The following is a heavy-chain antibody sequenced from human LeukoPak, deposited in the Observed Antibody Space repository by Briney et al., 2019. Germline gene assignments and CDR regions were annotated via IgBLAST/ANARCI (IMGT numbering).Heavy chain of an antibody. CDR1: GGSISSSNW. CDR3: ARAIVPLVRGVIIPYYYYGMDV. V-gene: IGHV4-4*02. J-gene: IGHJ6*04. Sequence: SETLSLTCAVSGGSISSSNWWSWVRQPPGKGLEWIGEIYHSGSTNYNPSLKSRVTISVDKSKNQFSLKLSSVTASDTAVYYCARAIVPLVRGVIIPYYYYGMDVWGKGTTVTVSS. D-gene: IGHD3-10*01. CDR2: IYHSGST.